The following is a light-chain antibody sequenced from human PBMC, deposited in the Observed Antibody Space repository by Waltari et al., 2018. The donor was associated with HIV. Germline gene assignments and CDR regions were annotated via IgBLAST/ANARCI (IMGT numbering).Light chain of an antibody. CDR3: QHYGSSPWT. V-gene: IGKV3-20*01. CDR1: QSVSSNS. CDR2: GAA. J-gene: IGKJ1*01. Sequence: EIVLTQSPGTLSLSPGERATLSCRASQSVSSNSLAWYQQRPGQPPRFLIYGAASRAIGIPDSFSGSGSGTDFTLTISRLEPEDFAVYYCQHYGSSPWTFGQGTKVEIK.